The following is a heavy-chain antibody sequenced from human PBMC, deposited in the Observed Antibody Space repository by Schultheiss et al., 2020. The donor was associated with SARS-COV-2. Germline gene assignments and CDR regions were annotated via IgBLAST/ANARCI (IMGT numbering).Heavy chain of an antibody. CDR2: MNPNSGNT. V-gene: IGHV1-8*01. J-gene: IGHJ4*02. CDR3: AKVEWGVSGSYFGHFDY. Sequence: ASVKVSCKASGYTFTSYDINWVRQATGQGLEWMGWMNPNSGNTGYAQKFQGRVTMTRNTSISTAYMELSSLRSEDTAVYYCAKVEWGVSGSYFGHFDYWGQGTLVTVAS. CDR1: GYTFTSYD. D-gene: IGHD1-26*01.